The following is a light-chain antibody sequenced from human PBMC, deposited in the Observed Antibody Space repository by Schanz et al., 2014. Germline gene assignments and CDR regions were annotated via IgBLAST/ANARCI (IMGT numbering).Light chain of an antibody. J-gene: IGLJ2*01. CDR2: EGS. V-gene: IGLV2-8*01. Sequence: QSALTQPPSASGSPGQSVTISCTGTSSDVGGYKYVSWYQQHPGKAPKLLIYEGSKRPSGVSSRFSGSKSGNTASLTISGLQAEDEAHYYCCSYAGTNTDVIFGGGTKVTVL. CDR3: CSYAGTNTDVI. CDR1: SSDVGGYKY.